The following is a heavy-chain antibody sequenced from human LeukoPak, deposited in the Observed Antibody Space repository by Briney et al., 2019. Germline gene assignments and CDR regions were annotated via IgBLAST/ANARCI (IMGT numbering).Heavy chain of an antibody. CDR1: GGFFSGYY. CDR3: ARGRVNCSGGSCYSGTDY. J-gene: IGHJ4*02. D-gene: IGHD2-15*01. V-gene: IGHV4-34*01. Sequence: PSETLSLTCAVYGGFFSGYYWSWIRQPPGKGLEWIGEINHSGSTNYNPSLKSRVTISVDTSKNQFSLKLSSVTAADTAVYYCARGRVNCSGGSCYSGTDYWGQGTLVTVSS. CDR2: INHSGST.